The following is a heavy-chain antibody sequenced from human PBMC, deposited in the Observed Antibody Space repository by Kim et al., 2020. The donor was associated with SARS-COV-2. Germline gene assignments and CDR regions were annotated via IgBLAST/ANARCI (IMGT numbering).Heavy chain of an antibody. Sequence: SETLSLTCTVSGGSINSGSYYWSWIRQPAGKGLEWIGRIYISESTSESTNYNPSLKSRVTISVDTSKNQFSLKLSSATAADTAMYYCAKGINILTGYYPGSFDYWGQGTLVTVSS. CDR2: IYISESTSEST. CDR1: GGSINSGSYY. D-gene: IGHD3-9*01. V-gene: IGHV4-61*02. CDR3: AKGINILTGYYPGSFDY. J-gene: IGHJ4*02.